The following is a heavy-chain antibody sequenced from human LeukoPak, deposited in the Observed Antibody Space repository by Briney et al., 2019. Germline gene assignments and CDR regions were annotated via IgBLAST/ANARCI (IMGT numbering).Heavy chain of an antibody. V-gene: IGHV3-23*01. D-gene: IGHD5-24*01. CDR2: ISGSGGST. CDR1: GFTFSSYA. Sequence: GGSLRLSCAASGFTFSSYAMSWVRQAPGKGLEWVSAISGSGGSTYYADSVKGRFTISRDNAKNSLYLQMNSLRAEDTAVYYCARGMATIFYYFDYWGQGTLVTVSS. J-gene: IGHJ4*02. CDR3: ARGMATIFYYFDY.